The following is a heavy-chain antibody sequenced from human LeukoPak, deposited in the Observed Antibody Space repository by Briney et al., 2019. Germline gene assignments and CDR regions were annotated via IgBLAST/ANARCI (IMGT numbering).Heavy chain of an antibody. V-gene: IGHV1-18*01. J-gene: IGHJ5*02. Sequence: GASVKVSCKASGYTFTSYGISWVRQAPGQGLEWMGWISAYNGNTNYAQKLQGRVTMTTDTSTSTAYMELRSLRSDDTAVYYCARDSSVVPAALPDLFDPWGQGTLVTVSS. CDR3: ARDSSVVPAALPDLFDP. CDR1: GYTFTSYG. CDR2: ISAYNGNT. D-gene: IGHD2-2*01.